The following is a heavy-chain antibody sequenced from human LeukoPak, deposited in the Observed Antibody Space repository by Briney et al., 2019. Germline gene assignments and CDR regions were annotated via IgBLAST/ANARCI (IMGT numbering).Heavy chain of an antibody. J-gene: IGHJ4*02. CDR1: GYTFTSYD. CDR3: ARAQRDYYYDSSGYSDY. V-gene: IGHV1-8*01. D-gene: IGHD3-22*01. CDR2: MNPNSGNT. Sequence: ASVKVSCKASGYTFTSYDIDWVRQATGQGLEWMGWMNPNSGNTGYAQKFQGRVTMTRNTSISTAYMELSSLRSEDTAVYYCARAQRDYYYDSSGYSDYWGQGTLVTVSS.